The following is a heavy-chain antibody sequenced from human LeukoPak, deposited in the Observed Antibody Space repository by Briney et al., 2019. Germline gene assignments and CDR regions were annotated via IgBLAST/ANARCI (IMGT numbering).Heavy chain of an antibody. V-gene: IGHV3-23*01. CDR2: ISGSGGST. Sequence: PGGTLRLSCAASGFTFSSYAMSWVRQAPGKGLEWVSVISGSGGSTYYADSVKGRFTISRDNFKNTLFLHMDSLRAEDTAVYYCAKGYGSGTFYDASDIWGQGTMVTVSS. J-gene: IGHJ3*02. D-gene: IGHD3-10*01. CDR3: AKGYGSGTFYDASDI. CDR1: GFTFSSYA.